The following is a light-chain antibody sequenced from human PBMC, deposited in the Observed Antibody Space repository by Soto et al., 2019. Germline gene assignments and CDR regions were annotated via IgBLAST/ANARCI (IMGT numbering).Light chain of an antibody. CDR2: EGI. J-gene: IGLJ1*01. CDR1: SSDVGGYTL. CDR3: CSYTTSSTVV. V-gene: IGLV2-14*02. Sequence: QSALTQPASVSGSPGQSITISCTGSSSDVGGYTLVSWYQQHPGKAPKVMINEGINRPSGVSSRFSASKSGNAASLTISGLQAEDEADYYCCSYTTSSTVVFGTGTKVTVL.